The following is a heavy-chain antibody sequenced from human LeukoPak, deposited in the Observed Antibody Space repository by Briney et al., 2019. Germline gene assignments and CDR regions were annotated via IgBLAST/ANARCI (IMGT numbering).Heavy chain of an antibody. D-gene: IGHD6-6*01. CDR1: GFTFSSYA. J-gene: IGHJ4*02. CDR2: ISGSGGST. CDR3: ARSAQEYSSSD. Sequence: LGGSLRLSCAASGFTFSSYAMSWVRQAPGKGLEWVSAISGSGGSTYYADSVKGRFTISRDNSKNTLYPQMNSLRAEDTAVYYCARSAQEYSSSDWGQGTLVTVSS. V-gene: IGHV3-23*01.